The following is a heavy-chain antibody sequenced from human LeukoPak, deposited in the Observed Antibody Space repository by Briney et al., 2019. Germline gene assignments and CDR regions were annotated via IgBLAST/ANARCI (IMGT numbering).Heavy chain of an antibody. CDR3: TTDLSSGWYGAFDI. J-gene: IGHJ3*02. D-gene: IGHD6-19*01. CDR2: IKSKTDGGTT. Sequence: PGGSLRLSCAASGFTFSNAWMSWVRQAPGKGLEWVGRIKSKTDGGTTDYAAPVKGRFTISRDDSKNTLYLQMNSLKTEDTAVYYCTTDLSSGWYGAFDIWGQGTMVTVSS. CDR1: GFTFSNAW. V-gene: IGHV3-15*01.